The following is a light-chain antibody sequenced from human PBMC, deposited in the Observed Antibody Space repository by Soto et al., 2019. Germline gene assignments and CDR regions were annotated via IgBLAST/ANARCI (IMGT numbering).Light chain of an antibody. Sequence: QSVLTQPPSASGSPGQSVTISCSGTSSDVGGYHYVSWYQQHPGKAPKLMIYEVSKRPSGVPDRFSGSKSGTAASLTVSGLQAEDEADYYSSSYAGSNNGVFGGGTKLTVL. J-gene: IGLJ3*02. CDR1: SSDVGGYHY. CDR2: EVS. CDR3: SSYAGSNNGV. V-gene: IGLV2-8*01.